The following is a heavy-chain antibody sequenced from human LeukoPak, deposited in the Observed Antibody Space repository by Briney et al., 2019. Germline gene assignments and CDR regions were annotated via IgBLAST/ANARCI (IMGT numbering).Heavy chain of an antibody. CDR1: GGSFSGYY. Sequence: ASETLSLTSAVYGGSFSGYYRSWIRQPPGKGLEWIGEINRSGSTNYNPPLKSRAIISVDTSKNQFSLRLSSVTAADTAVYYCARGSYGYSSGWYNYWGQGTLVTVSS. V-gene: IGHV4-34*01. CDR3: ARGSYGYSSGWYNY. D-gene: IGHD6-19*01. CDR2: INRSGST. J-gene: IGHJ4*02.